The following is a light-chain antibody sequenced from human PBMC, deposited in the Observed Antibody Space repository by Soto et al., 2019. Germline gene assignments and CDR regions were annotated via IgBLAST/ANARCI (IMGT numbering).Light chain of an antibody. V-gene: IGKV3-15*01. CDR3: QQYNNWPRT. J-gene: IGKJ1*01. CDR2: GAS. Sequence: EIVMTQSPATLSVSPGERATLSCRASQSVSSNLAWYQQKPGQAPRLLIYGASTRATGVPATLSGNGSGTDFTLTISSLQSEDFAVYYCQQYNNWPRTFGQGTKVEIK. CDR1: QSVSSN.